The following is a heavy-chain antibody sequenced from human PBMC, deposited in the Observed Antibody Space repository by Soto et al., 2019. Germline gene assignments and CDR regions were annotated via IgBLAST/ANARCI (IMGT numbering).Heavy chain of an antibody. V-gene: IGHV1-46*01. CDR2: INPSGGST. D-gene: IGHD3-3*01. J-gene: IGHJ6*02. Sequence: ASVKVSCKASGYTFTIYYMHWVRQAPGQGLEWMGIINPSGGSTSYAQKFQGRVTMTRDTSTSTVYMELSSLRSEDTAVYYCARDPLGTIFGVVITYGMDVWGQGTTVTVS. CDR3: ARDPLGTIFGVVITYGMDV. CDR1: GYTFTIYY.